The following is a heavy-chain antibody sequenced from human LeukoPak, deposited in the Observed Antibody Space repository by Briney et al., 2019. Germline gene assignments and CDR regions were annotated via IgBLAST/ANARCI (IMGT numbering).Heavy chain of an antibody. J-gene: IGHJ4*02. CDR3: AKLACTSTSCYANF. CDR1: GFTFSTYA. V-gene: IGHV3-23*01. CDR2: ISGSDGST. D-gene: IGHD2-2*01. Sequence: QPGGSLRLSCAASGFTFSTYAMTWVRQAPGKGPEWVSGISGSDGSTYYVDSVKGRFTISRDNSKNTLYLQMNSLRAEDTAVYYCAKLACTSTSCYANFWGQGTLVIVSS.